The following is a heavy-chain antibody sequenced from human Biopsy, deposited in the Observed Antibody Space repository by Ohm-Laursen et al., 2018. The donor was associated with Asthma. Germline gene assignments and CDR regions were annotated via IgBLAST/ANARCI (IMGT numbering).Heavy chain of an antibody. J-gene: IGHJ4*02. CDR3: ASDFPKDYVRYNFQF. D-gene: IGHD4-17*01. Sequence: GASVKVSCKVPGYSLTDLSMHWVRQAPGQGLEWMGGHDHEEGGTVNARRFQGRVTMTEDTSTDTAYMELSSLSSDDTAVYYCASDFPKDYVRYNFQFWGQGTLVTVSS. CDR1: GYSLTDLS. CDR2: HDHEEGGT. V-gene: IGHV1-24*01.